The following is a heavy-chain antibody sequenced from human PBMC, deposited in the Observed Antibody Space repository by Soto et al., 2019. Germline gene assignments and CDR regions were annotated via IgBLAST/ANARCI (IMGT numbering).Heavy chain of an antibody. CDR1: GYTFTSYA. D-gene: IGHD3-10*01. CDR2: INAGNGNT. V-gene: IGHV1-3*01. CDR3: ARDYMVRGVIPPSFDY. J-gene: IGHJ4*02. Sequence: GAAVKVSCKASGYTFTSYAMHWVRQAPGQRLEWMGWINAGNGNTKYSQKFQGRVTITRDTSASTAYMELSSLRSEDTAVYYCARDYMVRGVIPPSFDYWGQGTLVTVYS.